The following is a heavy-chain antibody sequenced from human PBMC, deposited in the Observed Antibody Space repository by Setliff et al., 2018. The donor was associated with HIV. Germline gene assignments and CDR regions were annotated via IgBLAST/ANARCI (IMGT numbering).Heavy chain of an antibody. Sequence: SETLSLTCNVSGASISSYDWTWIRQSPGNRLEWLGYITDSGNTNYNPSLRRRVTISADTSKNQVSLRLRSVTAADTAVYYCARETQQSYNIVTGYNYYYGIDVWGQGTTVTVSS. CDR3: ARETQQSYNIVTGYNYYYGIDV. J-gene: IGHJ6*02. CDR1: GASISSYD. V-gene: IGHV4-59*01. CDR2: ITDSGNT. D-gene: IGHD3-9*01.